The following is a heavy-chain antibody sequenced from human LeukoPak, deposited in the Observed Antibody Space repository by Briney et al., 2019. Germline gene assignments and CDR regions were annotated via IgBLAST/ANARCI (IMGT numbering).Heavy chain of an antibody. CDR2: IGGNGGST. J-gene: IGHJ4*01. CDR3: GKGFRGDFFVVGTGFEY. V-gene: IGHV3-23*01. Sequence: GGSLRLSCAASGFTFSSYAMSWVRQAPGKGLEWVSTIGGNGGSTYYADSVKGRFTISRDNSKNTLYLQMNSLRAEDTAVYYRGKGFRGDFFVVGTGFEYWGQGTLVSASS. D-gene: IGHD2-21*01. CDR1: GFTFSSYA.